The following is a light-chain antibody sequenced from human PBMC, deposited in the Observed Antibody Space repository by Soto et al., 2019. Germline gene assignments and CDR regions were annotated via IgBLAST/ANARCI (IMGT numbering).Light chain of an antibody. CDR1: QGISSY. Sequence: AIRMTQSPSSFSASTGDRVTITCRASQGISSYLAWYQQKPGKAPKLLIYAASTLQSGVPSRFSGSGSGTDFTLTISCLQSEDFATYYCQQYYSYPFPFGGGTKVEFK. V-gene: IGKV1-8*01. CDR3: QQYYSYPFP. CDR2: AAS. J-gene: IGKJ4*01.